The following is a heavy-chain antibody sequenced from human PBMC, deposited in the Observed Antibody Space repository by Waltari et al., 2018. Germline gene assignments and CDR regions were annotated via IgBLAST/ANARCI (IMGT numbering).Heavy chain of an antibody. Sequence: EVQLVESGGGLVKPGGSLRLSCAASGFTFSSSSMNWVRQAPGKGLEWVSSISSSSSYIYYADSVKGRFTISRDNAKNSLYLQMNSLRAEDTAVYYCARVSAVAAMGYWGQGTLVTVSS. D-gene: IGHD6-19*01. CDR3: ARVSAVAAMGY. V-gene: IGHV3-21*01. J-gene: IGHJ4*02. CDR1: GFTFSSSS. CDR2: ISSSSSYI.